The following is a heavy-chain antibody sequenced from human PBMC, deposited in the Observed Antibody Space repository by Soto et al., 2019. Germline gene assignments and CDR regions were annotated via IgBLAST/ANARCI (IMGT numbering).Heavy chain of an antibody. CDR2: IYPGDSDT. CDR1: GYSFTSYW. D-gene: IGHD4-17*01. CDR3: ATTQGTTVTTSGPPGAYYYYGMDV. V-gene: IGHV5-51*01. J-gene: IGHJ6*02. Sequence: PGESLKISCKGSGYSFTSYWIGWVRQMPGKGLEWLGIIYPGDSDTRYSPSFQGQVTISADKSISTAYLQWSSPKASDTAMYYCATTQGTTVTTSGPPGAYYYYGMDVWGQGTTVTVSS.